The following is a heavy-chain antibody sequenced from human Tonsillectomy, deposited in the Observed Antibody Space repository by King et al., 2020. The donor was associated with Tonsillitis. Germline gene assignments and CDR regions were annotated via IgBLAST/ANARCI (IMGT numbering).Heavy chain of an antibody. J-gene: IGHJ5*02. CDR1: GFTVSGSY. CDR2: IYSGGTT. D-gene: IGHD1-26*01. CDR3: ARGSGRAFDH. V-gene: IGHV3-53*01. Sequence: VQLVESGGGLIQPAGSLRLSCAASGFTVSGSYMSWVRQAPGKGLEWVSGIYSGGTTYYADSVRGRFTISRDNSRNTLSLQMNSLRAEDTATYYCARGSGRAFDHWGQGTLVTVSS.